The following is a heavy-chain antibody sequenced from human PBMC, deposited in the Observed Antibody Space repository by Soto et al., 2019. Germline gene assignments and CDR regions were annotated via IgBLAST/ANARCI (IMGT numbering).Heavy chain of an antibody. J-gene: IGHJ4*02. V-gene: IGHV3-74*01. D-gene: IGHD3-10*01. Sequence: EVQLVESGGGLVHPGGSLRLSCAGSGLTLSRYWMHWVRQGPGKGLVWVSRINSDGGTTTYADSVKGRFTISRDNAKNTVDLQMNSLRAEDTAVYYCLAGETNYFDFWGQGTLVTVSS. CDR1: GLTLSRYW. CDR2: INSDGGTT. CDR3: LAGETNYFDF.